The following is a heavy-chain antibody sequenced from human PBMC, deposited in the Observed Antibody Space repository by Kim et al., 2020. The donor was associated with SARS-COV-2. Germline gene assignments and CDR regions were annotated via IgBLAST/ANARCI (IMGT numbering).Heavy chain of an antibody. CDR3: ARDEGLGSYYYYGMDV. D-gene: IGHD3-10*01. J-gene: IGHJ6*02. Sequence: VKGRFTIARDNSKNKLYLQMNSLGAEDTAVYDCARDEGLGSYYYYGMDVWGQGTTVTVSS. V-gene: IGHV3-30*01.